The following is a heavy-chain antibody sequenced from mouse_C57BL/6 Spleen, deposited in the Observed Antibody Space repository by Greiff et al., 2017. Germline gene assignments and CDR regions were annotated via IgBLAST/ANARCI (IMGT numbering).Heavy chain of an antibody. J-gene: IGHJ3*01. Sequence: VQLQQPGAELVKPGASVKLSCKASGYTFTRYWMHWVKQRPGQGLEWIGMIPPNSGSTNYNEKFKSKATLTVDKSSSTAYMQLSSLTSEDSAVYYCARSHYGSSPWVAYWGQGTLVTVSA. CDR3: ARSHYGSSPWVAY. V-gene: IGHV1-64*01. CDR1: GYTFTRYW. CDR2: IPPNSGST. D-gene: IGHD1-1*01.